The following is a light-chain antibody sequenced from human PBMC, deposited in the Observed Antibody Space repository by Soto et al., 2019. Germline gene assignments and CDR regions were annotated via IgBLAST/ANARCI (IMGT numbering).Light chain of an antibody. Sequence: EIGRTQSPATVSVSPGEKATLACRASQSVSSNLAWYQQKAGQAPRLLMYGASTRAIGIPGRFSGSGSGPESTLTISSLKPEDFAVYSCQQSDKWPPTFGQGTKVDIK. CDR3: QQSDKWPPT. V-gene: IGKV3-15*01. J-gene: IGKJ1*01. CDR1: QSVSSN. CDR2: GAS.